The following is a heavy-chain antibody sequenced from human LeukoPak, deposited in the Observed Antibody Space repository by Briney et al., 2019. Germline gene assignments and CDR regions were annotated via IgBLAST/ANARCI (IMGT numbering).Heavy chain of an antibody. Sequence: PSETLSLTCAVYGGSFSGYYWSWIRQPPGKGLEWIGEINHSGSTNYNPSLKSRVAISVDTSKNQFSLKLSSMTAADTAVYYCARLLAAASYWGQGTLVTVSS. CDR1: GGSFSGYY. CDR3: ARLLAAASY. V-gene: IGHV4-34*01. D-gene: IGHD6-13*01. CDR2: INHSGST. J-gene: IGHJ4*02.